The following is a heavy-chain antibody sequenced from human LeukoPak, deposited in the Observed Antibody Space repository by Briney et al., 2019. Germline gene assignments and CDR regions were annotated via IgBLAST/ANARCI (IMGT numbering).Heavy chain of an antibody. Sequence: SVKVSCKASGGTFSSYAISWVRQAPGQGLEWMGGIIPIFGTANYAQKFQGRVTITADESTSTAYMELSSLRSEDTAVYYCARWNIAAAGRFDCWGQGTLVTVSS. D-gene: IGHD6-13*01. CDR1: GGTFSSYA. CDR2: IIPIFGTA. V-gene: IGHV1-69*13. CDR3: ARWNIAAAGRFDC. J-gene: IGHJ4*02.